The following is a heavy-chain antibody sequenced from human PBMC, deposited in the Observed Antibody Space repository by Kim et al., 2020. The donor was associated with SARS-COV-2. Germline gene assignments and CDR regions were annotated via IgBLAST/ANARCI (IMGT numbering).Heavy chain of an antibody. CDR1: GFTFSSYG. Sequence: GGSLRLSCAASGFTFSSYGMHWVRQAPGKGLEWVAVIWYDGSNKYYADSVKGRFTISRDNSKNTLYLQMNSLRAEDTAVYYCARDRFMVRDYYDFWSGTHYYYYGMDVWGQGTTVTVSS. CDR2: IWYDGSNK. V-gene: IGHV3-33*01. J-gene: IGHJ6*02. D-gene: IGHD3-3*01. CDR3: ARDRFMVRDYYDFWSGTHYYYYGMDV.